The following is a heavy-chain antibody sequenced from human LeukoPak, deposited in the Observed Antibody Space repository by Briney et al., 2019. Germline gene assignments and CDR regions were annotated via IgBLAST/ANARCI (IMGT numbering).Heavy chain of an antibody. D-gene: IGHD2-15*01. CDR1: GFTFDDYA. CDR3: AKDKALGYCSAGICLYLDY. Sequence: PGGSLRLSCAASGFTFDDYAIHWVRQAPGKGLEWVSLISGDGGNTYYADSVKGRFTLSRDNSKNSLYLQMNSLRSEDTAFYYCAKDKALGYCSAGICLYLDYWGQGTLVTVSS. V-gene: IGHV3-43*02. J-gene: IGHJ4*02. CDR2: ISGDGGNT.